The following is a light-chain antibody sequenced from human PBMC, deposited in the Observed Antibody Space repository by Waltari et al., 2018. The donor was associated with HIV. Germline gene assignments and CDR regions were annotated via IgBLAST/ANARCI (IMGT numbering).Light chain of an antibody. Sequence: QPVLTQPPSASASLGASVPLTCTLSSGYSNYKVDWYQQRPGKGPRVVMRVGTGGIVGSKGDCGPYRFLVFGSGLKRYLTNKNSQEEDESDYHCGADHGSGSNCVVFGGGTKLTVL. V-gene: IGLV9-49*01. CDR1: SGYSNYK. CDR2: VGTGGIVG. J-gene: IGLJ2*01. CDR3: GADHGSGSNCVV.